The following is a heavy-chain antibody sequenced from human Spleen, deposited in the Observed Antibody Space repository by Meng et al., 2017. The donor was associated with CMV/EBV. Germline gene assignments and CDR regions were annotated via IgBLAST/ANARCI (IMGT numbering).Heavy chain of an antibody. CDR1: GGTFSSYA. J-gene: IGHJ5*02. D-gene: IGHD3-10*01. CDR2: IIPIFGTA. CDR3: ARDAFMVRGVRINWFDP. Sequence: SVKVSCKASGGTFSSYAISWVRQAPGQGLEWMGGIIPIFGTANYAQKFQGRVTITTDESTSTAYMELSSLRSEDTAVYYCARDAFMVRGVRINWFDPWGQGTLVTVSS. V-gene: IGHV1-69*05.